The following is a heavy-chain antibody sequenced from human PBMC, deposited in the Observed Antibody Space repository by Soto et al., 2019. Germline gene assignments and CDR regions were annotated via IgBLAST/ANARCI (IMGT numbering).Heavy chain of an antibody. CDR2: IYYSGST. D-gene: IGHD3-16*01. CDR1: AGSISSYY. CDR3: ARLGAQEIDP. V-gene: IGHV4-59*08. J-gene: IGHJ5*02. Sequence: SETLSLTCNVSAGSISSYYWSWIRQPPGKGLELIGYIYYSGSTNYNPSLKSRVTISVDTSKNQFSLKLSSVTAADTAVYYCARLGAQEIDPWGQGTLVTVSS.